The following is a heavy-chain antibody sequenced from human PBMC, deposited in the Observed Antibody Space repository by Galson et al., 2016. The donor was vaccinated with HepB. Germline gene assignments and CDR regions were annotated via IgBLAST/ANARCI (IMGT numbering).Heavy chain of an antibody. V-gene: IGHV3-7*03. D-gene: IGHD5-18*01. Sequence: SLRLSCAVSGFSFGSNWMSWVRQTPGKGLEWVAKINQDGSRKHYVDSVRGRFTISRDNAKNSLYLQLSSVRDEGTARYYCARDSEHSFPRWGQGTLVAVSA. CDR3: ARDSEHSFPR. J-gene: IGHJ4*02. CDR1: GFSFGSNW. CDR2: INQDGSRK.